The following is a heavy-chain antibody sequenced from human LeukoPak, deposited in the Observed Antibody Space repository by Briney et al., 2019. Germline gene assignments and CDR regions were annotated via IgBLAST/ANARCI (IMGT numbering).Heavy chain of an antibody. J-gene: IGHJ1*01. V-gene: IGHV3-30*03. CDR2: ISYDGSNK. CDR3: ATYSSSNGREFQY. Sequence: GGSLRLSCAASGFTFSSYGMHWVRQAPGKGLEWVAVISYDGSNKYYADSVKGRFTISRDNSKNTLYLQMNSLRAGDTAVYYCATYSSSNGREFQYWGQGTLVTVSS. CDR1: GFTFSSYG. D-gene: IGHD2-2*01.